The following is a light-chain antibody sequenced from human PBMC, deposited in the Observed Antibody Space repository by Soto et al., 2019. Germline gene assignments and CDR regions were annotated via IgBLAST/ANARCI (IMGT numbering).Light chain of an antibody. CDR3: QQSHSPPWT. J-gene: IGKJ1*01. V-gene: IGKV1-39*01. Sequence: DIQMTQSPSSLSASVGDRVTITCRASQRISSYLNWYQQKPGKAPKLLIYAASSLQSGVPSRFSGSGSGTDFTLTISSLQPGDFVTYYCQQSHSPPWTFGLGTKVDNK. CDR1: QRISSY. CDR2: AAS.